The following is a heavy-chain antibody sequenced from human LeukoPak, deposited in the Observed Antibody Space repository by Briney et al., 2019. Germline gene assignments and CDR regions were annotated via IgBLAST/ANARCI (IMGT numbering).Heavy chain of an antibody. D-gene: IGHD3-10*01. J-gene: IGHJ4*02. CDR1: GFTFSTYW. Sequence: GGSLRLSCAASGFTFSTYWTHWVRQAPGKGLVWVSRINSDASGTSYADSVKGRFTISRDNAKNTLYLQMNSLRAEDTAMYYCARDRYYSPDYWGQGTLVTVSS. V-gene: IGHV3-74*01. CDR2: INSDASGT. CDR3: ARDRYYSPDY.